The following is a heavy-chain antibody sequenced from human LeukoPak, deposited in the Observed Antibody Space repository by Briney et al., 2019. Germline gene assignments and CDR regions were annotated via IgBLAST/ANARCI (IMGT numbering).Heavy chain of an antibody. V-gene: IGHV4-59*08. CDR1: VGSISIDY. CDR2: IYYSGST. D-gene: IGHD1-26*01. CDR3: ASTTPFDGMDV. Sequence: SETLSLTSAVPVGSISIDYWSCIRQPPGEGLEWIGYIYYSGSTKYNPSLKSRVTLSVDTSKNQFSLKLSPVTAADTAVYYRASTTPFDGMDVWGQGTTVTVSS. J-gene: IGHJ6*02.